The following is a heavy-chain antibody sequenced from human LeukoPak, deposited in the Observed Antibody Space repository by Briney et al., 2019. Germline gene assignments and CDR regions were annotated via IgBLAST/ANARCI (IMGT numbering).Heavy chain of an antibody. D-gene: IGHD3-22*01. J-gene: IGHJ1*01. CDR3: ARYYDSRGYYPGTAYFQH. CDR1: GGSFSDYY. V-gene: IGHV4-34*01. CDR2: INHSGST. Sequence: SETLSLTCAAYGGSFSDYYWTWIRQPPGKGLEWLGEINHSGSTNYNPSLKSRVTISLDTSKNQFSLKLSSVTAADTAVYYCARYYDSRGYYPGTAYFQHWGQGTLVTVSS.